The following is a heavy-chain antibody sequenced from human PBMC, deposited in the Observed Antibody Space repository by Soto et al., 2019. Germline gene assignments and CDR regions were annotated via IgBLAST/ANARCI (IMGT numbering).Heavy chain of an antibody. Sequence: EVQLLESGGGLVQPGGSLRPSVAAPGFTFNNNAMGWVRQPPGKGLGGFSAITDSGDDTYYINSVKGRFTISRDNSKSTLYLQMNSLRAEDTAIYYCAKLGSSSWSPHYYFDYWGQGTLVTVSS. V-gene: IGHV3-23*01. D-gene: IGHD2-2*01. CDR3: AKLGSSSWSPHYYFDY. J-gene: IGHJ4*02. CDR2: ITDSGDDT. CDR1: GFTFNNNA.